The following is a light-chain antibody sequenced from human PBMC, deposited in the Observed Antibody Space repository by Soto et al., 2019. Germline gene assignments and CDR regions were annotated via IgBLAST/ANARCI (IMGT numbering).Light chain of an antibody. J-gene: IGKJ1*01. CDR2: DAS. CDR1: QSISSW. Sequence: DIQMTQSPSSLSASIGDRFIITCLASQSISSWLAWYQQKPGKAPKLLIYDASSLESGVPSRFSGSGSGTEFTLTISSLQPDDFATYYCQQYNSYSTLGQGTKVDI. CDR3: QQYNSYST. V-gene: IGKV1-5*01.